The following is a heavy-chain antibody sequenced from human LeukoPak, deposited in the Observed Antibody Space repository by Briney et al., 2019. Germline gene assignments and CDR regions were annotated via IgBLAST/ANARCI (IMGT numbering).Heavy chain of an antibody. J-gene: IGHJ3*02. CDR3: ATASPTVADDAFDI. Sequence: GASVKVSCKVSGYTLTELSMHWVRQAPGKGLEWMGGFDPEDGETIYAQKFQGRVTMTEDTSTDTAYMELSSLRSEDTAVYYCATASPTVADDAFDIWGQGTMVTVSS. CDR1: GYTLTELS. V-gene: IGHV1-24*01. CDR2: FDPEDGET. D-gene: IGHD6-19*01.